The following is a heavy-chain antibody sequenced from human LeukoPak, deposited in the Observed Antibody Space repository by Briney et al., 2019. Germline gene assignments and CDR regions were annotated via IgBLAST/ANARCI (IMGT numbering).Heavy chain of an antibody. V-gene: IGHV4-59*01. D-gene: IGHD5-18*01. CDR3: ARYSSHYYYYMDV. CDR2: IYHSGST. CDR1: GGTISSYD. Sequence: SESLSLTCAVAGGTISSYDWSWIRQPPGKGLEWIGYIYHSGSTNYNPSLKSRVTISVDTSKNQFSLKLSSVTAADTAVYYCARYSSHYYYYMDVWVKGTTVTVSS. J-gene: IGHJ6*03.